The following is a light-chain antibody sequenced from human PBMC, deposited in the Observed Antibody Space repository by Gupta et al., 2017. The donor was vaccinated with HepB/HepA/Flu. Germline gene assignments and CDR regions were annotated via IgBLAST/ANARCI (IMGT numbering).Light chain of an antibody. CDR3: AAWDDSLSAVV. V-gene: IGLV1-47*01. CDR2: RYN. CDR1: SSSFGGNY. J-gene: IGLJ2*01. Sequence: QSVLTQPPSASGTPGQRVTFSCSGSSSSFGGNYVYWYQQLPGTAPKLLIYRYNQRPSGVPDRFSGSKSGTSASLAISGLRSEDEADYYCAAWDDSLSAVVFGGGTKLTV.